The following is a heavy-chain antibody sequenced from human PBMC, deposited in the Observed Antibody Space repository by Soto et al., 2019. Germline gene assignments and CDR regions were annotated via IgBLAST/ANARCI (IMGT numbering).Heavy chain of an antibody. Sequence: RGESLKISCKGSGYSFTSYWIGGVRQMPGKGLEWMGIIYHGDTATKYRPSYQGQVTTSDARSISTAYLQWSSLKASDTAMYYCARCPRGYSRGWYGMDVWGQGTTVTVSS. D-gene: IGHD6-19*01. CDR2: IYHGDTAT. J-gene: IGHJ6*02. V-gene: IGHV5-51*01. CDR1: GYSFTSYW. CDR3: ARCPRGYSRGWYGMDV.